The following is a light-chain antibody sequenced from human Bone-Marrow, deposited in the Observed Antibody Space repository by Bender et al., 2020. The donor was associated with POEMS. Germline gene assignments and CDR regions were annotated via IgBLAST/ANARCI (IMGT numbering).Light chain of an antibody. J-gene: IGLJ2*01. V-gene: IGLV3-1*01. CDR2: QDN. Sequence: SFEVTQPPSVSVSPGQTARITCSGDKLADKYPCWYQQRAGQSPVVVIYQDNQRPSGVPDRFSGSKSGTSASLAISGLQSEDEADYYCATWDDSLNGPVFGGGTKLTVL. CDR1: KLADKY. CDR3: ATWDDSLNGPV.